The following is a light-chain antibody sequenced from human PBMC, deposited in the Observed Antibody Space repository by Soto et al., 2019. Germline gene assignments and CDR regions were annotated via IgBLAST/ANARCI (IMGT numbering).Light chain of an antibody. CDR1: QSINSF. V-gene: IGKV3-11*01. J-gene: IGKJ1*01. CDR3: QQRSSWT. Sequence: EIVLIQSPATLSLSPGERATLSCRASQSINSFLAWYQQKPGQAPRLLIHDASNRATGIPARFSGSGSGTNFTLTISNLEPEDFAVYYCQQRSSWTFGQGTKVDIK. CDR2: DAS.